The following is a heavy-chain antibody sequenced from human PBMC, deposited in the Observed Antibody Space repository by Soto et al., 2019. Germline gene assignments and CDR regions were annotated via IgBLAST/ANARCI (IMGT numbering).Heavy chain of an antibody. CDR2: MNPNSGNT. CDR1: GYTFTSYD. V-gene: IGHV1-8*01. D-gene: IGHD1-20*01. J-gene: IGHJ4*02. Sequence: QVQLVQSGAEVKKPGASVKVSCKASGYTFTSYDINWVRQATGQGLEWMGWMNPNSGNTGYVQKSQGRVTMTRTTSISTAYMELSSLRSEATAVYYCAREINWRGLDYWGQGTLVTVSS. CDR3: AREINWRGLDY.